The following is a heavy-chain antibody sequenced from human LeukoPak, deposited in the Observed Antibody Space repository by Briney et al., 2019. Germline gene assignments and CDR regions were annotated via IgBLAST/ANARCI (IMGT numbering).Heavy chain of an antibody. CDR2: IWYDGSNK. D-gene: IGHD3-9*01. V-gene: IGHV3-33*06. CDR3: AKGYDILTGYYEGFDY. CDR1: GFTFSSYG. Sequence: GGSLRLSCAASGFTFSSYGMHWVRQAPGKGLEWVAVIWYDGSNKYYADSVKGRFTISRDNSKNTLYLQMNSLRAEDTAVDYCAKGYDILTGYYEGFDYWGQGTLVTVSS. J-gene: IGHJ4*02.